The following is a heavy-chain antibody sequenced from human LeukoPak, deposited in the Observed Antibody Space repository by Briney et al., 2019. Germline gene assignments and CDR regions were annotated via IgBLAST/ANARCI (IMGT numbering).Heavy chain of an antibody. CDR2: IYYSEST. D-gene: IGHD3-3*01. V-gene: IGHV4-39*07. J-gene: IGHJ5*02. Sequence: PSETLSLTCTVSGGSISSSSYYWGWIRQPPGKGLEWIGSIYYSESTYYNPSLKSRVTISVDTSKNQFSLKLSSVTAADTAVYYCARDQAGDFWSGYLNWFDPWGQGTLVTVSS. CDR1: GGSISSSSYY. CDR3: ARDQAGDFWSGYLNWFDP.